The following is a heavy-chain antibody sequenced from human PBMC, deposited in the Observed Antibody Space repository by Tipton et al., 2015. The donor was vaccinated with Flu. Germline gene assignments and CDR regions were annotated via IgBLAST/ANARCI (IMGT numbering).Heavy chain of an antibody. Sequence: QLVQSGAEVKKPGASVKVSCKASGYTFTSYGISWVRQAPGQGLEWMGWISASDGNTSYAQKLQGRVTMTTDTSTSTAYMELRSLRSDDTAVYYCARGREWYYYGSGCSIDYWGQGTLVTGSS. CDR2: ISASDGNT. V-gene: IGHV1-18*04. CDR1: GYTFTSYG. CDR3: ARGREWYYYGSGCSIDY. D-gene: IGHD3-10*01. J-gene: IGHJ4*02.